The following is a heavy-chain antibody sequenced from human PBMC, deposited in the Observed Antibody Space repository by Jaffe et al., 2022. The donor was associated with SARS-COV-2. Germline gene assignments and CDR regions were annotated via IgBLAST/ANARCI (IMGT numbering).Heavy chain of an antibody. V-gene: IGHV3-48*02. J-gene: IGHJ6*02. CDR3: ARWGGTYPYYYYAMDA. CDR1: GFTFSDHS. CDR2: ISGTGYTI. D-gene: IGHD3-16*01. Sequence: EVQLVESGGGLVQPGGSLRLSCAASGFTFSDHSMNWVRQAPGKGLEWLSYISGTGYTIHYADSAEGRFTISRDNAKNSLFLQMNNLRDEDTAVYYCARWGGTYPYYYYAMDAWGQGTTVTVSS.